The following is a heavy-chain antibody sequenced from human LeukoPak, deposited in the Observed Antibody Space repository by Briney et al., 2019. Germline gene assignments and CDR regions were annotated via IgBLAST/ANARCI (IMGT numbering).Heavy chain of an antibody. J-gene: IGHJ4*02. V-gene: IGHV1-18*01. Sequence: GASVNVSCKASGYTLTSYCTSWVRPAPGQGIEWMGWISAYNGNTNYAQKLQGRVTMTTDTSTSTAYMELRSLRSDDTAVYYCARERFDWLLPDCWGQGTLVTVSS. CDR2: ISAYNGNT. CDR1: GYTLTSYC. CDR3: ARERFDWLLPDC. D-gene: IGHD3-9*01.